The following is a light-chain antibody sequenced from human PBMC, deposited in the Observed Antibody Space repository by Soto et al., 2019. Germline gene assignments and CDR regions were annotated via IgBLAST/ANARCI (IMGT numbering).Light chain of an antibody. J-gene: IGLJ1*01. CDR3: CSHAGRNTYV. CDR2: EGF. Sequence: QSALTQPASVSGSPGQSITISCTGTSSDVGSGNVVSWYQHYPGKAPQLMIYEGFKRPSGVSSRFSGSKSGNTASLTISGLQAEDEAEYYCCSHAGRNTYVFGTGTKLTV. V-gene: IGLV2-23*01. CDR1: SSDVGSGNV.